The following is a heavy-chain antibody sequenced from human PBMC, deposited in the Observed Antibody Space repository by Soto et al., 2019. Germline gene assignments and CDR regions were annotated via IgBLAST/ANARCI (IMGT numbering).Heavy chain of an antibody. CDR3: ARDRMTTGYGMDV. V-gene: IGHV4-31*03. D-gene: IGHD4-17*01. CDR1: GGSISSGGYY. J-gene: IGHJ6*02. Sequence: SETLSLTCTVSGGSISSGGYYWSWIRQHPGKGLEWIGYIYYSGSTYYNPSLKSRVTISVDTSKNQFSLKLSSVTAADTAVYYCARDRMTTGYGMDVWGQGTTVTVSS. CDR2: IYYSGST.